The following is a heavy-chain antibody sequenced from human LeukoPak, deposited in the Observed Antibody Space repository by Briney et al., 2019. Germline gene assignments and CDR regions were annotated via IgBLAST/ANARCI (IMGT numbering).Heavy chain of an antibody. CDR3: SRITTNGYFEY. V-gene: IGHV3-53*01. CDR1: GFTVSRNY. J-gene: IGHJ4*02. Sequence: GGSLRLSCAASGFTVSRNYMSWVRQAPGKGLEWVSVIYSGGSTYYADSVKGRFTISRDNSKNTLYLQMNSLRAEDTAVYFCSRITTNGYFEYWGQGALVTVSS. D-gene: IGHD1-1*01. CDR2: IYSGGST.